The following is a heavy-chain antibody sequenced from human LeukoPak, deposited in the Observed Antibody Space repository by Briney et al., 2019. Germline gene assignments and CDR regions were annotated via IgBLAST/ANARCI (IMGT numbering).Heavy chain of an antibody. V-gene: IGHV3-23*01. D-gene: IGHD4-11*01. Sequence: GGSLRLSCTASGFTFSTHDMSWVRQGPGKGLEWVSAISASGGSTYYADSVKGRFTISRDNSKNTLYMQMNSLRAEDTAVYYCAKGGYDYPGAFDIWGQGTMVTVSS. J-gene: IGHJ3*02. CDR1: GFTFSTHD. CDR3: AKGGYDYPGAFDI. CDR2: ISASGGST.